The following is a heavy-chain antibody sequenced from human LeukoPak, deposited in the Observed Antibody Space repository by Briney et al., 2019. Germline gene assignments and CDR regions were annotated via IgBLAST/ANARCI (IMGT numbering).Heavy chain of an antibody. CDR1: DSTFSSFP. J-gene: IGHJ2*01. CDR3: AKIGVSGQWYFDL. Sequence: GGSLSLSCTASDSTFSSFPISWVRQAPGRGLEWISSISSSGTLIYYADSLKGRFTVSRDNAKNSLYVQMNSLRAEDTAVYYCAKIGVSGQWYFDLWGRGTLVTVSS. CDR2: ISSSGTLI. V-gene: IGHV3-21*01. D-gene: IGHD5/OR15-5a*01.